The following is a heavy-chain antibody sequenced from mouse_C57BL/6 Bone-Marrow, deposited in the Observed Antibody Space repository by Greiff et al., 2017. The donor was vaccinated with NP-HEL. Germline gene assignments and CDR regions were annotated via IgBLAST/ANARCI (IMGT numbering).Heavy chain of an antibody. CDR3: ARYYYGSSYVRYAMDY. CDR1: GYTFTSYW. V-gene: IGHV1-9*01. CDR2: ILPGSGST. Sequence: VQLQQPGAELVKPGASVKVSCKASGYTFTSYWMHWVKQRPGQGLEWIGEILPGSGSTNYNEKFKGKATFTADTSSNTAYMQLSSLTTEDSAIYYCARYYYGSSYVRYAMDYWGQGTSVTVSS. D-gene: IGHD1-1*01. J-gene: IGHJ4*01.